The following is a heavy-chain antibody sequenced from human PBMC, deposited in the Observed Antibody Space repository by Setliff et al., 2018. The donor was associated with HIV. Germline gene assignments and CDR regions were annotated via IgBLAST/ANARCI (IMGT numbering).Heavy chain of an antibody. CDR3: ARGKSGSYDAYDM. CDR2: IYYSGST. J-gene: IGHJ3*02. Sequence: SETLSLTCTVSGGSISSSSYYWGWIRQPPGKGLEWIGSIYYSGSTYYNPSLKSRLTISIDTSKNQFSLQLSSVTAADTAVYYCARGKSGSYDAYDMWGQGTMVTVSS. CDR1: GGSISSSSYY. V-gene: IGHV4-39*07. D-gene: IGHD5-12*01.